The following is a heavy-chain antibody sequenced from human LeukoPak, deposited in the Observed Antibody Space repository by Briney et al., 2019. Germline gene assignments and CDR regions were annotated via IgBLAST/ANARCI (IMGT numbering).Heavy chain of an antibody. J-gene: IGHJ3*02. V-gene: IGHV3-23*01. Sequence: GGSLRLSCEASGVTFSSYVMSWVRQAPGRRPEWVSGISGSGGGTYYADSVKGRFAISRDNSKNTLYLQMNSLRAEDTAVYYCVQEGPRGLAFDIWGQGTMVTVSS. CDR3: VQEGPRGLAFDI. CDR1: GVTFSSYV. CDR2: ISGSGGGT.